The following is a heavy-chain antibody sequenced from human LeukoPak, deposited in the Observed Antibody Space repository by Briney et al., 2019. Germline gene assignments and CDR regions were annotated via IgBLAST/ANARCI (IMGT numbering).Heavy chain of an antibody. CDR2: IRGSGGNT. CDR3: EKDYHDSSIFSAPHLFAC. D-gene: IGHD3-22*01. J-gene: IGHJ4*02. V-gene: IGHV3-23*01. Sequence: VGSLRLSCGASGFTFSSHAMTWCRQASGKGLEWVSSIRGSGGNTYYADSVKGRFTISRDNFQNTLYLQMNSLRAEDTAVYYCEKDYHDSSIFSAPHLFACWGQGPLVTVSS. CDR1: GFTFSSHA.